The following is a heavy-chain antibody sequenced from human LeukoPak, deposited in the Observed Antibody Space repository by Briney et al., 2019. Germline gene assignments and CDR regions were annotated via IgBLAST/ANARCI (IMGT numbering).Heavy chain of an antibody. V-gene: IGHV1-2*02. Sequence: ASVKVSCKASGYTFTGYYMHWVRQAPGQGLEWMGWINPNSGGTNYAQKFQGRVTMTRDTSISTAHMELSRLRSDDTAVYYCARVATDSSSWGYYYYYMDVWGKGTTVTVSS. J-gene: IGHJ6*03. CDR2: INPNSGGT. D-gene: IGHD6-13*01. CDR1: GYTFTGYY. CDR3: ARVATDSSSWGYYYYYMDV.